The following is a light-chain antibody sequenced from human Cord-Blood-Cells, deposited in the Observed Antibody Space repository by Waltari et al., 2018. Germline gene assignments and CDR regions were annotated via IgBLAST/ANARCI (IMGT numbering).Light chain of an antibody. Sequence: EIVLTQSPGTLSLSPGERATLSCRASQSVSSSYLAWYQQKPGQAPRLRIYGASSRATGIPDRFRGSGSVTDFTLTISRLEPEDFAVYYCHQYGSSPVTFGQGTKVEIK. CDR2: GAS. J-gene: IGKJ1*01. V-gene: IGKV3-20*01. CDR1: QSVSSSY. CDR3: HQYGSSPVT.